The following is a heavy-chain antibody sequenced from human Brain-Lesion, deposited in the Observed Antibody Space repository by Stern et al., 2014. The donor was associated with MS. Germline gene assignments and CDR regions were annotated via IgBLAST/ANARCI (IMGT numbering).Heavy chain of an antibody. CDR2: IFNSGST. CDR1: GGSISSGGYY. Sequence: QVQLVESGPGLVKPSQTLSLSCTVSGGSISSGGYYWSWIRQPAGQGLEWIGRIFNSGSTSYNPSLKSRVTISIDTPKNQFSLGLNPRTAADTAVYYCARGRVVPGFQYYATDVWGQGTTVIVSS. J-gene: IGHJ6*02. V-gene: IGHV4-61*02. D-gene: IGHD2-2*01. CDR3: ARGRVVPGFQYYATDV.